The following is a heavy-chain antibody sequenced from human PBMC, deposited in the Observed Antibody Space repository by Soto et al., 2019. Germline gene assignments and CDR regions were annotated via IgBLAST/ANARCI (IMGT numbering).Heavy chain of an antibody. V-gene: IGHV4-59*01. J-gene: IGHJ5*02. CDR1: GGSISSYY. CDR3: ARDQGWFDP. Sequence: PSETLSLTCTVSGGSISSYYWSWIRQPPGKGLEWIGYIYYSGSTNYNPSLKSRVTISVDTSENQFSLKLSSVTAADTAVYYCARDQGWFDPWGQGTLVTVSS. CDR2: IYYSGST.